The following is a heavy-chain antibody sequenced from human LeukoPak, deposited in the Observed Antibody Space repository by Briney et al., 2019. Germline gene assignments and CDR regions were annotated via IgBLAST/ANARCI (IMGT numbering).Heavy chain of an antibody. D-gene: IGHD3-16*01. Sequence: SETLSLTCTVSGGSISGYYWTWIRQPPGKGLEWIGQIYYTGRADYNPSLKSRITISVDTSKNQISLRLSSVAAADTAIYYCARFGVDYDMDVWGQGTTVTVSS. J-gene: IGHJ6*02. V-gene: IGHV4-59*01. CDR1: GGSISGYY. CDR2: IYYTGRA. CDR3: ARFGVDYDMDV.